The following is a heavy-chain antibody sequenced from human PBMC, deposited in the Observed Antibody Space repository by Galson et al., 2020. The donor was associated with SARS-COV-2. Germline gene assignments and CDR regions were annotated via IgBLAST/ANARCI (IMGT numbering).Heavy chain of an antibody. CDR1: GYTLTELS. CDR2: FDPEDGET. V-gene: IGHV1-24*01. J-gene: IGHJ5*02. CDR3: ATDQYVLLWFGELLRWFDP. Sequence: GASVKVSCKVSGYTLTELSMHWVRQAPGKGLEWMGGFDPEDGETIYAQKFQGRVTMTEDTSTDTAYMELSSLRSEDTAVYYCATDQYVLLWFGELLRWFDPWGQGTLVTVSS. D-gene: IGHD3-10*01.